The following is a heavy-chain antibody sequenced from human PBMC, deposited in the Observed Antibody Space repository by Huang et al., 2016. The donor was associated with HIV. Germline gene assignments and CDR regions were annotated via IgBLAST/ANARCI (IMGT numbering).Heavy chain of an antibody. CDR1: GDSVSSHY. Sequence: QVRLQESGPGLVKPSETLSLSCTVSGDSVSSHYWGWIRHPPGKGLEWIGTVYDSGTTKYNPRLKRRITISVDTSKNGFSLNITSVSAAETAMYFCVRDQGRLAVGGIDNWFDPWGQGALVTVSS. J-gene: IGHJ5*02. V-gene: IGHV4-59*02. CDR2: VYDSGTT. CDR3: VRDQGRLAVGGIDNWFDP. D-gene: IGHD6-19*01.